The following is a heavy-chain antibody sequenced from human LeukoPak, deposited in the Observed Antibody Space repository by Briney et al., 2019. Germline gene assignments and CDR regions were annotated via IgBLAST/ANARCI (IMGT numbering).Heavy chain of an antibody. J-gene: IGHJ4*02. CDR3: AKGQTYFVDSSRQYYFDY. V-gene: IGHV3-23*01. D-gene: IGHD3-22*01. Sequence: GGSLRLSCTGSGFTFSNYAVTWVRQAPGKGLEWVSGISDSGGSTYYAASVRGRFNIYRDNSKTTLYLQMNSLRAGDTAIYYCAKGQTYFVDSSRQYYFDYWGQGTLVTVSS. CDR1: GFTFSNYA. CDR2: ISDSGGST.